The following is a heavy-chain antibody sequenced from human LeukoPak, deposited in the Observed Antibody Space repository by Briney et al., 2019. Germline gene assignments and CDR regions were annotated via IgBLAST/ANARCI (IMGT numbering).Heavy chain of an antibody. D-gene: IGHD4-17*01. Sequence: ASVKVSCKASGYTFTSYDINWVRQATGQELEWMGWMNPNSGNTGYAQKFQGRVTMTRNTSISTAYMELSSLRSEDTAVYYCARDYGDFQNWFDPWGQGTLVTVSS. CDR1: GYTFTSYD. J-gene: IGHJ5*02. CDR3: ARDYGDFQNWFDP. CDR2: MNPNSGNT. V-gene: IGHV1-8*01.